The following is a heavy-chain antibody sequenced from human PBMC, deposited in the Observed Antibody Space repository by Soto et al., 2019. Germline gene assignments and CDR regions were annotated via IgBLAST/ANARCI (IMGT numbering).Heavy chain of an antibody. Sequence: SETLSLTCTVSGGSISSGNYYWSWIRQPPGKGLEWIGFIAYSGSTYYSTSLKSRVTISVDTSKSQFSLNLSFVTAADTAVYYCATMGTPATGLYFFDYWGQGSLVTVSS. CDR3: ATMGTPATGLYFFDY. J-gene: IGHJ4*02. CDR2: IAYSGST. CDR1: GGSISSGNYY. D-gene: IGHD2-15*01. V-gene: IGHV4-30-4*01.